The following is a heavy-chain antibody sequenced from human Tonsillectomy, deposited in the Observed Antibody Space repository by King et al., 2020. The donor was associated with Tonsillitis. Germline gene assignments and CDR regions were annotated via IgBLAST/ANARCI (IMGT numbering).Heavy chain of an antibody. D-gene: IGHD6-13*01. CDR3: ARDQCPYSRGGEYYYYYYGMDV. CDR1: GDTFSSYG. Sequence: QLVQSGAEVKKPGSSVNVSCKASGDTFSSYGINWVRQAPGQGLEWMGRIIPILGIANYAQKFQGRVTITADKSTNAAYMELSSLRSEDTAVYYCARDQCPYSRGGEYYYYYYGMDVWGQGTTVTVSS. CDR2: IIPILGIA. J-gene: IGHJ6*02. V-gene: IGHV1-69*09.